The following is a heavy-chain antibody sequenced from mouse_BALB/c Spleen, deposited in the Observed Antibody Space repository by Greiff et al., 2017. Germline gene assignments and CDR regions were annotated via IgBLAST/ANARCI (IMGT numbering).Heavy chain of an antibody. V-gene: IGHV3-5*02. Sequence: DVKLMESGPGLVKPSQTVSLTCTVTGISITTGNYRWSWIRQFPGNKLEWIGYIYYSGTITYNPSLTSRTTITRDTSKNQFFLEMNSLTAEDTATYYCARDYYGAMDYWGQGTSVTVSS. D-gene: IGHD1-1*01. CDR1: GISITTGNYR. J-gene: IGHJ4*01. CDR3: ARDYYGAMDY. CDR2: IYYSGTI.